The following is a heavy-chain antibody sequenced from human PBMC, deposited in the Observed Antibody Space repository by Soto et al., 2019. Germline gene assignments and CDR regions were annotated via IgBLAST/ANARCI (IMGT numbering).Heavy chain of an antibody. CDR2: IYYSGST. CDR1: GGSISSSSYY. D-gene: IGHD5-18*01. V-gene: IGHV4-39*01. CDR3: ARHKELGIQLWLPPFDY. J-gene: IGHJ4*02. Sequence: SETLSLTCTVSGGSISSSSYYWGWIRQPPGKGLEWIGSIYYSGSTYYNPSLKSRVTLSVDTSKNQFSLKLSSVTAADTAVYYCARHKELGIQLWLPPFDYWGQGTLVTVSS.